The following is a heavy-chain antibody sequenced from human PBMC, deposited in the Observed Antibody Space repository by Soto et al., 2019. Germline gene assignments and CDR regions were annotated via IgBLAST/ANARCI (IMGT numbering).Heavy chain of an antibody. J-gene: IGHJ4*02. CDR3: ARDLRGYSGSYFDY. CDR2: IWYDGSNK. Sequence: QVQLVESGGGVVQPGRSLRLSCAASGFTFSSYGMHRVRQAPDKGLEWVAVIWYDGSNKYYADSVKGRFTISRDNSKKTRYLQMNSLRAEDTAVDYCARDLRGYSGSYFDYWGQGTLVTVSS. D-gene: IGHD1-26*01. CDR1: GFTFSSYG. V-gene: IGHV3-33*01.